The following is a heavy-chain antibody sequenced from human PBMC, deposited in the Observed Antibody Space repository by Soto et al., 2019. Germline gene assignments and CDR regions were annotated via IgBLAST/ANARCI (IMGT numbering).Heavy chain of an antibody. CDR1: GGSISSGDYY. D-gene: IGHD1-26*01. CDR2: IYYSGST. J-gene: IGHJ4*02. Sequence: QVQLQESGPGLVKPSQTLSLTCTVSGGSISSGDYYWSWIRQPPGKGLEWIGYIYYSGSTYYNPSLKSRVTISVDTSKNQFSLKLSSVTAADTAVYYCAREEGLVVGATGFDYWGQGTLVTVSS. V-gene: IGHV4-30-4*01. CDR3: AREEGLVVGATGFDY.